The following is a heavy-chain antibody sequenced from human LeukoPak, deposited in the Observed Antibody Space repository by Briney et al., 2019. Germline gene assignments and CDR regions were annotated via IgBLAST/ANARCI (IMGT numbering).Heavy chain of an antibody. CDR3: ANTMVRGVISRTYFDY. CDR2: IYTSGST. CDR1: GGSISSGSYY. V-gene: IGHV4-61*02. Sequence: PSQTLSLTCTASGGSISSGSYYWRWIRQPAGKGLEWIGRIYTSGSTNYNPSLKSRVTISVDTSKNQFSLKLSSVTAADTAVYYCANTMVRGVISRTYFDYWGQGTLVTVSS. J-gene: IGHJ4*02. D-gene: IGHD3-10*01.